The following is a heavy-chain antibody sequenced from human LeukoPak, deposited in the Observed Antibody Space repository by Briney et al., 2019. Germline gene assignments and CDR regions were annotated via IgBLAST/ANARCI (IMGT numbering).Heavy chain of an antibody. V-gene: IGHV3-7*01. CDR3: AELGITMIGGV. CDR1: GFTLRSNW. J-gene: IGHJ6*04. CDR2: IKQDGSHK. D-gene: IGHD3-10*02. Sequence: GGSLRLSCAASGFTLRSNWMSWVRQAPGKGLEWVANIKQDGSHKNYADSVKGRFTISRDNAKNSLYLQMNSLRAEDTAVYYCAELGITMIGGVWGKGTTVTISS.